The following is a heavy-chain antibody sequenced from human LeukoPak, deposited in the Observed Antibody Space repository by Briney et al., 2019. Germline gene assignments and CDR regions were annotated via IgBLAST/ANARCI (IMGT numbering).Heavy chain of an antibody. Sequence: SETLSLTCAVYGGSFSGYYWSWIRQPPGKGLEWIGEINHSGSTNHNPSLKSRVTISVDTSKNQFSLKLSPVTAADTAVYYCARGDYYCYYMDVWGKGTTVTISS. CDR2: INHSGST. CDR3: ARGDYYCYYMDV. CDR1: GGSFSGYY. V-gene: IGHV4-34*01. J-gene: IGHJ6*03.